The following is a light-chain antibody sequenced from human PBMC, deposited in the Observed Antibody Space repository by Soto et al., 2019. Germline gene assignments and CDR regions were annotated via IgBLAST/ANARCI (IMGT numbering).Light chain of an antibody. Sequence: DIVMTQSPDSLAVSLGERATINCKSSQSVLYSSNTKNYLAWYQQKPGQPPKLVIYWASSRESGVPDRFSGSGSGTDFTLNISSLQAEDVAVYYCQQYYTTPYTFGQGTKLEIK. CDR1: QSVLYSSNTKNY. CDR2: WAS. J-gene: IGKJ2*01. CDR3: QQYYTTPYT. V-gene: IGKV4-1*01.